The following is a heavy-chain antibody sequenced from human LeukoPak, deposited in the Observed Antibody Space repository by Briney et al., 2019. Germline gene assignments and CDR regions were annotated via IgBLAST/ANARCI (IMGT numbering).Heavy chain of an antibody. Sequence: GGSLRLSCEASGFTFSSYWMHWVRQVSGKGLMWVSRINTDGSETTYADSVKGRFTISRDNAKNSLYLQMNSLRAEDTALYYCAKGGDGSGSYYSYYYYMDVWGKGTTVTISS. CDR2: INTDGSET. J-gene: IGHJ6*03. D-gene: IGHD3-10*01. V-gene: IGHV3-74*03. CDR1: GFTFSSYW. CDR3: AKGGDGSGSYYSYYYYMDV.